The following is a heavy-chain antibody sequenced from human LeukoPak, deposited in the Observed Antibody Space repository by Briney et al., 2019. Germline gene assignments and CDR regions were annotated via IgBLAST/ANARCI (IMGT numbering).Heavy chain of an antibody. CDR1: GFTFSSYG. Sequence: PGGSLRLSCAASGFTFSSYGMHWVRQAPGKGLEWISSISGSGDNTYYADSVKGRFTISRDNSKNTLYLQMNSLRAEDTAVYYCANYFGSGDSGTYFDYWGQGTLVTVSS. CDR2: ISGSGDNT. D-gene: IGHD3-10*01. J-gene: IGHJ4*02. CDR3: ANYFGSGDSGTYFDY. V-gene: IGHV3-23*01.